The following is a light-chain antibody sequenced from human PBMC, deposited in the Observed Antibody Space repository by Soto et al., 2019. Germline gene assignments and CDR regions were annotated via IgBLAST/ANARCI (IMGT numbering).Light chain of an antibody. CDR2: RIA. V-gene: IGLV3-9*01. Sequence: YELTQPLSVSVALGQTARITCGGNNIATKNVHWYQQKPGQAPVLVIYRIANRPSGIPERFSGSNSGNTATLTISRAQDGDEADYYCQVWDSSTPVVFGGGTKLTVL. J-gene: IGLJ2*01. CDR1: NIATKN. CDR3: QVWDSSTPVV.